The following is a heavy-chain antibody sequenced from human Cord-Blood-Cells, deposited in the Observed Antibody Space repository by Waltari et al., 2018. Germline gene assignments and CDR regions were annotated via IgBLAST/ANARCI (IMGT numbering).Heavy chain of an antibody. D-gene: IGHD3-9*01. CDR1: GGSFSGYY. Sequence: QVQLQQWGAGLLKPSETLSLTCAVYGGSFSGYYWSWIRQPPGKGLEWNGEINYMGSTNYNPSLKSRVTISVDTSKNQFSLKLSSVTAADTAVYYCARVGYYDILTGDYWGQGTLVTVSS. CDR2: INYMGST. CDR3: ARVGYYDILTGDY. J-gene: IGHJ4*02. V-gene: IGHV4-34*01.